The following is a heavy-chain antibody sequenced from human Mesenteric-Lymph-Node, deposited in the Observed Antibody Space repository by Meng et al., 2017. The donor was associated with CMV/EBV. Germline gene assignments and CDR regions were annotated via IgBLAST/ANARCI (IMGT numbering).Heavy chain of an antibody. V-gene: IGHV3-30*04. Sequence: GESLKISCAASGFTFSSYAMHWVRQAPGKGLEWVAVISYDGSNKYYADSVKGRFTISRDKSKNTLYLQMNSLRAEDTAVYYCARGKRGYSYGNDYWGQGTLVTVSS. CDR3: ARGKRGYSYGNDY. D-gene: IGHD5-18*01. CDR1: GFTFSSYA. J-gene: IGHJ4*02. CDR2: ISYDGSNK.